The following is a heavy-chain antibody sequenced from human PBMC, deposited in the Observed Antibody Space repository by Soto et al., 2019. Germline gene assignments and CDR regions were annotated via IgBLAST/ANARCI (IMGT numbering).Heavy chain of an antibody. Sequence: ASVKVSCKASGYTFTSYGISWVRQAPGEGLEWLGWINTHNGNTNYAQNLQGRVFMTADTSTNTAYMELRSLRSDDTAIYFCTREGSAPYYYYAMDAWGQGTTVTVSS. J-gene: IGHJ6*02. D-gene: IGHD3-10*01. CDR1: GYTFTSYG. CDR3: TREGSAPYYYYAMDA. V-gene: IGHV1-18*01. CDR2: INTHNGNT.